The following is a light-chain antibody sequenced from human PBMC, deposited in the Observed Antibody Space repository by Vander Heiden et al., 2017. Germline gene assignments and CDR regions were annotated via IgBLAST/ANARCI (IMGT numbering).Light chain of an antibody. V-gene: IGKV3-20*01. CDR1: ESVSSSY. CDR3: HQQCSSPSI. J-gene: IGKJ2*01. CDR2: RTS. Sequence: EMALTHSPVTLSVSPGERDTLSSSASESVSSSYLGCYQQKPGQAPRLLLYRTSISVPGIPDTFSGSRSWTDFTLPISTVVHADFAVYYCHQQCSSPSIFGQGTKLEMK.